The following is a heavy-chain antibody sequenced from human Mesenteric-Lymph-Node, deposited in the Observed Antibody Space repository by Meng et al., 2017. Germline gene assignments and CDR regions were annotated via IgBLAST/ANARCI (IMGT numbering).Heavy chain of an antibody. D-gene: IGHD6-19*01. CDR1: GGSVSSGSYY. CDR2: IYYSGST. CDR3: ARESVLAGSFGWFDP. V-gene: IGHV4-61*01. Sequence: SETLSLTCTVSGGSVSSGSYYWSWIRQPPGKGLEWIEYIYYSGSTNDNPSLKSRVTISMDRSKSQFSMKMNSVTAADTAVYYCARESVLAGSFGWFDPWGQGSLVTVSS. J-gene: IGHJ5*02.